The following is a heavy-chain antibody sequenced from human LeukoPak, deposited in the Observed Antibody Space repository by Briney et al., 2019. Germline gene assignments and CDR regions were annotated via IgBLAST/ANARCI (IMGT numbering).Heavy chain of an antibody. Sequence: GGSLRLSCAASGFTFSSYWMSWVRQAPGKGLEWVSAISGSGGSTYYADSVKGRFTISRDNSKNTLYLQMNSLRAEDTAVYYCAKVSYPVIAANWYDAFDIWGQGTMVTVSS. V-gene: IGHV3-23*01. CDR2: ISGSGGST. J-gene: IGHJ3*02. D-gene: IGHD6-13*01. CDR1: GFTFSSYW. CDR3: AKVSYPVIAANWYDAFDI.